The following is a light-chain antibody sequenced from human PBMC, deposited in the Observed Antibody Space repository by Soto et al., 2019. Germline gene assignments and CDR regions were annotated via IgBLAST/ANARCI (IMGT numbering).Light chain of an antibody. CDR3: QQYDNVLIT. CDR1: QSISSW. V-gene: IGKV1-5*03. Sequence: DIQMTQSPSTLSASVGDRVSITCRASQSISSWLAWYQQKPGKAPKLLIYKASSLESGVPSRFSGSGSGTEFTFTISSLQPEDIATYYCQQYDNVLITFGQGTRLEIK. J-gene: IGKJ5*01. CDR2: KAS.